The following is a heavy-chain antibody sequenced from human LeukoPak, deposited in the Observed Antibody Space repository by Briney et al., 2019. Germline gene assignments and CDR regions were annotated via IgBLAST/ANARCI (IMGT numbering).Heavy chain of an antibody. CDR2: IYYGGKI. J-gene: IGHJ4*02. CDR1: GGSISNYY. Sequence: SETLSLTCTVSGGSISNYYWSWIRQSPGKGLEWIGYIYYGGKINYNPSLMSRVTISVDTSKNQFSLKLSSVAAADTAVYYCARGGAVAGTKNPYLDYWGQGTLVTVSS. CDR3: ARGGAVAGTKNPYLDY. V-gene: IGHV4-59*01. D-gene: IGHD6-19*01.